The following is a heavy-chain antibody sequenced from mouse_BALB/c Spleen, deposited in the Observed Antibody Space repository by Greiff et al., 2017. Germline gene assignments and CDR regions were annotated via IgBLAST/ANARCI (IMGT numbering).Heavy chain of an antibody. D-gene: IGHD3-3*01. V-gene: IGHV1-7*01. Sequence: VQLKESGAELAKPGASVKMSCKASGYTFTSYWMHWVKQRPGQGLEWIGYINPSTGYTEYNQKFKDKATLTADKSSSTAYMQLSSLTSEDSAVYYCARWGGHAMDYWGQGTSVTVSS. J-gene: IGHJ4*01. CDR3: ARWGGHAMDY. CDR2: INPSTGYT. CDR1: GYTFTSYW.